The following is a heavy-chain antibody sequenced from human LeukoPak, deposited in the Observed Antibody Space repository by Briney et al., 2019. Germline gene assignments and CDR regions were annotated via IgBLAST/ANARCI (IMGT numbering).Heavy chain of an antibody. CDR1: GYSFTNYW. CDR2: IYPGDSDT. Sequence: GESLKISCKISGYSFTNYWIGWVRQMPGKGLEWMGIIYPGDSDTRYGPSFQGQVTISADKSISTAYLQWSSLKASDTAIYYCARPRAGGTGLSSFDYWGQGTLVTVSS. V-gene: IGHV5-51*01. CDR3: ARPRAGGTGLSSFDY. J-gene: IGHJ4*02. D-gene: IGHD4-23*01.